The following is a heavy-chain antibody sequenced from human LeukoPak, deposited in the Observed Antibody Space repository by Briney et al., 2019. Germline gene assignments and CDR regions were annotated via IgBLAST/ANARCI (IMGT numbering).Heavy chain of an antibody. Sequence: TSETLSLTCAVYGGSFSGYYWSWIRQPPGEGLEWIGEINHSGSTNYNPSLKSRVTISVDTSKNQFSLKLSSVTAADTAVYYCARAKLRGYSYGYAFDYWGQGTLVTVSS. CDR3: ARAKLRGYSYGYAFDY. V-gene: IGHV4-34*01. CDR1: GGSFSGYY. D-gene: IGHD5-18*01. CDR2: INHSGST. J-gene: IGHJ4*02.